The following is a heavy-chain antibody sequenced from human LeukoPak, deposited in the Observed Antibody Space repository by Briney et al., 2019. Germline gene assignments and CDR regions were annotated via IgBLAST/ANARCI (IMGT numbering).Heavy chain of an antibody. CDR3: AKEGSGWYKSLDY. CDR1: GFTFSSYS. J-gene: IGHJ4*02. V-gene: IGHV3-30*02. D-gene: IGHD6-19*01. CDR2: IRYDGSNK. Sequence: GGSLRLSCAASGFTFSSYSMHWVRQAPGKGLEWVAFIRYDGSNKYYADSVKGRFTISRDNSKNTLYLQMNSLRAEDTAVYYCAKEGSGWYKSLDYWGQGTLVTVSS.